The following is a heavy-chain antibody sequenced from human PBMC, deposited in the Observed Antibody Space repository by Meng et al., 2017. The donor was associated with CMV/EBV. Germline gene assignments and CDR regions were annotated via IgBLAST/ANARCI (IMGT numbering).Heavy chain of an antibody. V-gene: IGHV2-70*20. CDR1: GFSLRTSGMC. CDR3: ARIHSNYGPYGMDV. D-gene: IGHD4-11*01. Sequence: SGPTLVKPTQTLTLTCTFSGFSLRTSGMCVSWVRQPPGKALEWLALIDWDDDKYYSTSLKTRLTISKDTSKNQVVLTMTNMDPVDTATYYCARIHSNYGPYGMDVWGQGTTVTVSS. J-gene: IGHJ6*02. CDR2: IDWDDDK.